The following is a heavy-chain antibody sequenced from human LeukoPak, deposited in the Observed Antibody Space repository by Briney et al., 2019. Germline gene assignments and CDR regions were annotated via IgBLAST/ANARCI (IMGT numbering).Heavy chain of an antibody. Sequence: ASVKVSCKASGYIFIKYVVHWVRQAPGQRPEWMGWIKAGNCDTKYSQNFQDRLTITSDTSASTVYMELSSLTSEDTALYYCARDDCGDTCYPGGYWGQGTLVTVSS. J-gene: IGHJ4*02. CDR1: GYIFIKYV. D-gene: IGHD2-21*01. V-gene: IGHV1-3*01. CDR3: ARDDCGDTCYPGGY. CDR2: IKAGNCDT.